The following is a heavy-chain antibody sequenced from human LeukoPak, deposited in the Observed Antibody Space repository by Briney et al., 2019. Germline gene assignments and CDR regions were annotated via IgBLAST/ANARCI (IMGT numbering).Heavy chain of an antibody. CDR1: GFTFSNYA. CDR3: AKAWATSSGSSTFDY. Sequence: GGSLRLSCAASGFTFSNYAMSWVRQAPGKGLEWVSAISGSGSSTYYADSVKGRFTVSRGNSKNTMYMQMISLRAEDTAVYYCAKAWATSSGSSTFDYWGQGTLVTVSS. D-gene: IGHD1-26*01. J-gene: IGHJ4*02. V-gene: IGHV3-23*01. CDR2: ISGSGSST.